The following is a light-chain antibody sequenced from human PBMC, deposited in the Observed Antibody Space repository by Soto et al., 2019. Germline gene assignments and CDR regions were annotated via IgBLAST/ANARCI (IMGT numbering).Light chain of an antibody. Sequence: DIVMTQSPDSLAVSLGERATINCKSSQSVLYTSNNKNCLTWYQQKPGQPPKLLIYWASTRESGVPDRFSGSGSGTDFTLTISSLQAEDVAVYYCQQCYNIPFTFGPGTKVDIK. CDR3: QQCYNIPFT. CDR2: WAS. J-gene: IGKJ3*01. V-gene: IGKV4-1*01. CDR1: QSVLYTSNNKNC.